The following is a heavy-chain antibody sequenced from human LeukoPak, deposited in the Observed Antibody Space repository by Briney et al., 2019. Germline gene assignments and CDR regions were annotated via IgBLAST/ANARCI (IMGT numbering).Heavy chain of an antibody. CDR1: AYTFSYYY. Sequence: ASVKVSCKASAYTFSYYYVHWVRQAPGQGLEWRGWFHPSSGGAGYAQKFQGRVIMTRDTSISTAYMQLTRLTSDDTAVYYCAIKRIHGNPFDYWGQGTLVTVSS. J-gene: IGHJ4*02. D-gene: IGHD2/OR15-2a*01. V-gene: IGHV1-2*02. CDR2: FHPSSGGA. CDR3: AIKRIHGNPFDY.